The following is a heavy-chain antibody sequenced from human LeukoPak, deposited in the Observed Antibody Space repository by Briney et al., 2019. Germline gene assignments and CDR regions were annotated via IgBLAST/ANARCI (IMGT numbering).Heavy chain of an antibody. CDR3: ARGGSTDSIHSCGGNCYFLDY. CDR2: INPNSGGT. D-gene: IGHD2-21*02. Sequence: ASVKVSCKASGYTFTGNHMHWVRQAPGQGLEWIGWINPNSGGTNYAQKFQGRVIMTRDTSISTAYMELSRLGSDDTAVYYCARGGSTDSIHSCGGNCYFLDYWGQGTLVTVSS. J-gene: IGHJ4*02. V-gene: IGHV1-2*02. CDR1: GYTFTGNH.